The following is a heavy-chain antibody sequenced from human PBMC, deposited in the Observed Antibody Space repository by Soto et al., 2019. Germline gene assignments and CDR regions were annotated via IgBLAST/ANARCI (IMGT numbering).Heavy chain of an antibody. V-gene: IGHV3-9*01. CDR2: ISWNRGSI. CDR1: GFTFADYA. D-gene: IGHD3-3*01. CDR3: AKCFTTHDAFDI. J-gene: IGHJ3*02. Sequence: EVQLVESGGGLVQPGMSLRLSCAASGFTFADYAMHWVRQAPGKGLEWVSGISWNRGSIGYAESVKGRFNNSGDNDKNSLYLQMNNLRAEDTSWYYCAKCFTTHDAFDIWGQGTMVPGSS.